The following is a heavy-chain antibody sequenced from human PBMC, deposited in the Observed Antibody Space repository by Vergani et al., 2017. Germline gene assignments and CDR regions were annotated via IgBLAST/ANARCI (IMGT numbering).Heavy chain of an antibody. D-gene: IGHD2-2*01. Sequence: QVQLVQSGAEVKKPGSSVKVSCKASGGTFSSYAISWVRQAPGQGLEWMGGIIPIFGTANYAQKFQGRVTITADKSTSTAYMELSSLRSEDTAVYYCARDQHVPAAGGGYYYYMDVWGKGTTVTVSS. CDR3: ARDQHVPAAGGGYYYYMDV. CDR1: GGTFSSYA. V-gene: IGHV1-69*06. J-gene: IGHJ6*03. CDR2: IIPIFGTA.